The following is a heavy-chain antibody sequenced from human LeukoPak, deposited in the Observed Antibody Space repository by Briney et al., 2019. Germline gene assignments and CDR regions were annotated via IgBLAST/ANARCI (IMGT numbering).Heavy chain of an antibody. Sequence: GRSLRLSCAASGFTFSSYSMNWVRQAPGKGLEWVSYISSSSSTIYYADSVKGRFTISRDNAKNSLYLQMNSLRAEDTAVYYCARDRDSGYGFRFDPWGQGTLVTVSS. CDR2: ISSSSSTI. J-gene: IGHJ5*02. CDR3: ARDRDSGYGFRFDP. V-gene: IGHV3-48*01. CDR1: GFTFSSYS. D-gene: IGHD5-12*01.